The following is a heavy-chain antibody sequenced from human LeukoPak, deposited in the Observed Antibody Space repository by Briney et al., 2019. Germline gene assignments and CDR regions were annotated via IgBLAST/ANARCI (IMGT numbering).Heavy chain of an antibody. J-gene: IGHJ4*02. CDR3: ARLERSHSGDPKLFGY. CDR1: GGSISSSSYY. V-gene: IGHV4-39*01. D-gene: IGHD5-12*01. Sequence: NPSETLCLTCTVSGGSISSSSYYWGWIRQPPGKGLEWIGNIYYIGNTHYNASLKSRVTISVDTSKNQFSLKLSSVTAADTAVYYCARLERSHSGDPKLFGYWGQGTLVTVSS. CDR2: IYYIGNT.